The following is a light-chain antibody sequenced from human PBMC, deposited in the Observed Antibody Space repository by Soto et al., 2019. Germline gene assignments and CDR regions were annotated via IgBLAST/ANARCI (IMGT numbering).Light chain of an antibody. Sequence: VMTQSPDTLSVSPGEGATLSCWASQSISSNLAWYRQRPGQSPSLLIYGASTMVTGVPGRFSGSGSGTEFNLTISSMQSEDFAVYYCHQSNNWPYTFGQGTKLEIK. CDR2: GAS. CDR1: QSISSN. CDR3: HQSNNWPYT. V-gene: IGKV3-15*01. J-gene: IGKJ2*01.